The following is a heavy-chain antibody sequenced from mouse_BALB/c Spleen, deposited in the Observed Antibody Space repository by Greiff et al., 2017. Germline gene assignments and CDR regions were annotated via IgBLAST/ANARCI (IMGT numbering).Heavy chain of an antibody. D-gene: IGHD1-1*01. V-gene: IGHV5-17*02. CDR3: ARWGGGSSYDWYFDV. Sequence: EVKVEESGGSLVQPGGSRKLSCAASGFTFSSFGMHWVRQAPEKGLEWVAYISSGSSTIYYADTVKGRFTISRDNPKNTLFLQMTSLRSEDTAMYYCARWGGGSSYDWYFDVWGAGTTVTVSS. CDR2: ISSGSSTI. J-gene: IGHJ1*01. CDR1: GFTFSSFG.